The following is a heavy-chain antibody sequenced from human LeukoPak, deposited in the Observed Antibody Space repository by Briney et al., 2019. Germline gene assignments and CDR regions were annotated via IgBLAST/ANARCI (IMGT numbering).Heavy chain of an antibody. Sequence: ASVKVSCKASGYTFTAYDINWARQATGQGLEWMGLMNPNSGNTDYAQKFQGRVTMTRNTSISTAYMELSGLTSEDTAVYFCARPGAAAGFGYWGQGTLITVSS. CDR1: GYTFTAYD. V-gene: IGHV1-8*01. D-gene: IGHD6-13*01. J-gene: IGHJ4*02. CDR3: ARPGAAAGFGY. CDR2: MNPNSGNT.